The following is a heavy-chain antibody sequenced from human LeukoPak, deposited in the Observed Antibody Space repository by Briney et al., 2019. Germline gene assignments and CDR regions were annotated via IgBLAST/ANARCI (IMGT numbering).Heavy chain of an antibody. Sequence: SETLSLTCTVSGGSISSYYWSWIRQPPGKGLEWIGYIYYSGSTNHNSSLKSRVTISVDTSKNQFSLKLSSVTAADTAVYYCAREPGAADAFDIWGQGTMVTVSS. V-gene: IGHV4-59*01. J-gene: IGHJ3*02. D-gene: IGHD1-26*01. CDR2: IYYSGST. CDR3: AREPGAADAFDI. CDR1: GGSISSYY.